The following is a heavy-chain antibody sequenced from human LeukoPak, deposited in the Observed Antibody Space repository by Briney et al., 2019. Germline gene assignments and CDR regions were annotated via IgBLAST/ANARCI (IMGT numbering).Heavy chain of an antibody. V-gene: IGHV4-4*02. CDR3: ARDPITRNGMDV. CDR1: GGSISSSNW. CDR2: IYHSGST. Sequence: KASETLSLTCAVSGGSISSSNWWSWVRQPPGKGLEWIGEIYHSGSTNYNPSLKSRVTISVDKSKNQFSLKLGSVNAADTAVYYCARDPITRNGMDVWGQGTTVTVSS. J-gene: IGHJ6*02. D-gene: IGHD1-14*01.